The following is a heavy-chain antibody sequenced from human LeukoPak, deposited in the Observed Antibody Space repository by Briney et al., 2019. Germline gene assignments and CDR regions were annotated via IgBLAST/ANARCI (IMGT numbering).Heavy chain of an antibody. V-gene: IGHV1-69*13. Sequence: WASVKVSCKASGGTLSSYAISWVRPAPGQGLEWMGGIIPIFGTANYAQKFQGRVTITADESTSTAYMELSSLRSEDTAVYYCARDGDGGNSDYWGQGTLVTVSS. D-gene: IGHD4-23*01. J-gene: IGHJ4*02. CDR1: GGTLSSYA. CDR2: IIPIFGTA. CDR3: ARDGDGGNSDY.